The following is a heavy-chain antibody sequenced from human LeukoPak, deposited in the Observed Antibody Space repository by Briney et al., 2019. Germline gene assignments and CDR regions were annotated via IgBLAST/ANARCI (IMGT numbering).Heavy chain of an antibody. J-gene: IGHJ4*02. V-gene: IGHV1-18*01. Sequence: GASVKVSCKASGGTFSSYAISWVRQAPGQGLEWMGWISAYNGNTNYAQKFQGRVTMTEDTSTDTAYMELSSLRSEDTAVYYCATGGSSGSYYNYWGQGTLVTVSS. CDR3: ATGGSSGSYYNY. CDR2: ISAYNGNT. D-gene: IGHD1-26*01. CDR1: GGTFSSYA.